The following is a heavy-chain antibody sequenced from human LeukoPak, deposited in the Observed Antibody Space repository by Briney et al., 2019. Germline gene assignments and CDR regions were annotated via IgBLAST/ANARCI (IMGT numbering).Heavy chain of an antibody. CDR2: IYYSGST. J-gene: IGHJ4*02. CDR3: ARGGLRGYSYGPNRVFDY. CDR1: GGSFSGYY. Sequence: PSETLSLTCAVYGGSFSGYYWSWIRQPPGKGLEWIGSIYYSGSTYYNPSLKSRVTISVDTSKSQFSLKLSSVTAADTAVYYCARGGLRGYSYGPNRVFDYWGQGTLVTVSS. D-gene: IGHD5-18*01. V-gene: IGHV4-34*01.